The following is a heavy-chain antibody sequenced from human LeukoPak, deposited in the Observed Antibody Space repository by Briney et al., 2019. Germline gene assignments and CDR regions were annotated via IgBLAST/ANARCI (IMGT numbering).Heavy chain of an antibody. Sequence: GASLQISCKGSGYSFTSYWIGWVRQLPGKGLEWMGIIYPGDSDTRYSPSFQGQVTISADKSISTAYLQCSSLKASDTAMYYCARHSYGDYEYYYYMDVWGKGTTVTVSS. CDR3: ARHSYGDYEYYYYMDV. J-gene: IGHJ6*03. D-gene: IGHD4-17*01. CDR1: GYSFTSYW. V-gene: IGHV5-51*01. CDR2: IYPGDSDT.